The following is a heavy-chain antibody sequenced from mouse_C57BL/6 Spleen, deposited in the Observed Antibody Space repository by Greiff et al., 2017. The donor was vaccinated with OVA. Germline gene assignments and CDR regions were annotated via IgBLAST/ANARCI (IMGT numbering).Heavy chain of an antibody. CDR2: IHPNSGST. J-gene: IGHJ3*01. CDR1: GYTFTSYW. Sequence: VQLQQPGAELVKPGASVKLSCKASGYTFTSYWMHWVKQRPGQGLEWIGMIHPNSGSTNYNEKFKSKATLTVDKSSSTAYMQLSSLTSEDSAVYYCALITTVGFAYWGQGTLVTVSA. D-gene: IGHD1-1*01. V-gene: IGHV1-64*01. CDR3: ALITTVGFAY.